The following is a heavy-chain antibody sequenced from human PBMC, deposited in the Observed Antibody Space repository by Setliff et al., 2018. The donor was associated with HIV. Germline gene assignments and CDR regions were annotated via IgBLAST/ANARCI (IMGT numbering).Heavy chain of an antibody. CDR2: IYWNNNK. Sequence: SGPTLVNPTQPLTLTCTFPGFSLSTSGVGVGWVRQPPGKALEWLGVIYWNNNKYYRPSLGSRLTVTRDASKNQVVLTMTNMDPLDTATYFCAHTPVSRNQYFFDYWGQGTLVTVSS. J-gene: IGHJ4*01. D-gene: IGHD3-9*01. CDR3: AHTPVSRNQYFFDY. V-gene: IGHV2-5*01. CDR1: GFSLSTSGVG.